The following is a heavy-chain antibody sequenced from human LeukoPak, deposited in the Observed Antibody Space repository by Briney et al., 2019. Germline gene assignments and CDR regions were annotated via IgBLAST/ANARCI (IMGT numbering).Heavy chain of an antibody. CDR1: GFTFSSYS. CDR2: ITYSGEYT. Sequence: PGGSLRLSCAASGFTFSSYSMCWVRQAPGKGLEWVSAITYSGEYTDYADSVKGRFTISRDNSKNTLYLQMSSLRADDTAVYFCAKRSSGTSGYFDSWGQGTLVTVSS. J-gene: IGHJ4*02. V-gene: IGHV3-23*01. CDR3: AKRSSGTSGYFDS. D-gene: IGHD6-25*01.